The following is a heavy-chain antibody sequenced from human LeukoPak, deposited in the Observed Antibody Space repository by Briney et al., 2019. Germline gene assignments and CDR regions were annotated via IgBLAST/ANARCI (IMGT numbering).Heavy chain of an antibody. CDR3: ESARYSYGTYFAY. CDR2: INHSGST. CDR1: GGSFSGYY. D-gene: IGHD5-18*01. Sequence: SETLSLTCTVYGGSFSGYYWSWIRQPPVKGLDWIGEINHSGSTNYNPSLKSRVTISVDTSQNQFSLKLSSVTAADTAVYYCESARYSYGTYFAYWGQGTLVTVSS. J-gene: IGHJ4*02. V-gene: IGHV4-34*01.